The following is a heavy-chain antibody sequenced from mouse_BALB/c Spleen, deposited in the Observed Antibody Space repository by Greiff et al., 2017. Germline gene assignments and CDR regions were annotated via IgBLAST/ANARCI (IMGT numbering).Heavy chain of an antibody. J-gene: IGHJ2*01. Sequence: QVQLQQSGAELVKPGASVKLSCKASGYTFTSYYMYWVKQRPGQGLEWIGEINPSNGGTNFNEKFKSKATLTVDKSSSTAYMQLSSLTSEDSAVYYCTRSYYYGSFDYWGQGTTLTVSS. CDR1: GYTFTSYY. D-gene: IGHD1-1*01. CDR3: TRSYYYGSFDY. CDR2: INPSNGGT. V-gene: IGHV1S81*02.